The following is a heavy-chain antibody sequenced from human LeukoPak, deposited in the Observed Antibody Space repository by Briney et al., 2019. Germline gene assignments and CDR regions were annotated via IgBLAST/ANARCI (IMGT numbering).Heavy chain of an antibody. CDR2: IYTNGST. V-gene: IGHV4-4*02. J-gene: IGHJ6*02. D-gene: IGHD6-25*01. CDR3: ARDRGPGGMDV. Sequence: SETLSLTCAVSGGSISSTTWWSWVRQPPGKGLEWIGEIYTNGSTNYNPSLQSRVTISVDKSKNQFSLKLSSVTAADTAIYYCARDRGPGGMDVWGQGTTVTVSS. CDR1: GGSISSTTW.